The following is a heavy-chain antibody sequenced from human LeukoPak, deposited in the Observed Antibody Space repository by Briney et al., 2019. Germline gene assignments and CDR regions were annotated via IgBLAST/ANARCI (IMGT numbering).Heavy chain of an antibody. CDR2: ISGSGGST. V-gene: IGHV3-23*01. CDR1: GFTFNDFA. Sequence: GRSLRLSCAASGFTFNDFAMHWVRQTPGKGLEWVSAISGSGGSTYYADSVKGRFTISRDNSKNTLYLQMNSLRAEDTAVYYCAKVGAVAVLIDYWGQGTLVTVSS. CDR3: AKVGAVAVLIDY. D-gene: IGHD6-19*01. J-gene: IGHJ4*02.